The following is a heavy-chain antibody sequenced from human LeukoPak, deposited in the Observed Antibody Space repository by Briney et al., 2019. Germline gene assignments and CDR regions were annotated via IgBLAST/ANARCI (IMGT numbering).Heavy chain of an antibody. Sequence: GGSLRLSCAASGFIFNSYAMHWVRQAPGKGPEWGAIIWYDGSNKDYAESVKGRFTISRDNSKNTLYLQMNSLRAEDTAVYSCARGLGYSYGYGIDYSGQGTLVTASS. CDR1: GFIFNSYA. V-gene: IGHV3-33*01. CDR2: IWYDGSNK. CDR3: ARGLGYSYGYGIDY. D-gene: IGHD5-18*01. J-gene: IGHJ4*02.